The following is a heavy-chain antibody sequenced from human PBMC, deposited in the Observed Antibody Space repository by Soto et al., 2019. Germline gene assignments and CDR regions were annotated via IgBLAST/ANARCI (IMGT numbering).Heavy chain of an antibody. V-gene: IGHV1-69*12. CDR2: IIPIFGTA. J-gene: IGHJ6*02. CDR3: ASHDYSNTNYYYYGMDV. CDR1: GGTFSSYA. Sequence: QVQLVQSGAEVKKPGSSVKVSCKASGGTFSSYAISWVRQAPGQGLEWMGGIIPIFGTANYAQKFQGRVTITADESPSPAYMGLSSLRSEDTAVYYCASHDYSNTNYYYYGMDVWGQGTTVTVSS. D-gene: IGHD4-4*01.